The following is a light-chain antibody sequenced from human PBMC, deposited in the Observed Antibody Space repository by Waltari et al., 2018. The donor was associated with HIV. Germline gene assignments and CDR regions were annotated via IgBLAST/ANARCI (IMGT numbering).Light chain of an antibody. CDR1: ASAFGDYNY. CDR3: SSYARNSPWL. V-gene: IGLV2-14*03. J-gene: IGLJ2*01. Sequence: QSVLTQPASVSGAPGHSITISCTGTASAFGDYNYVSWYQQLPGKAPKLVIYDVTQRPSVISHRFSGSRSGTTASLTISGLQAEDEADYYCSSYARNSPWLFGGGTKLTVL. CDR2: DVT.